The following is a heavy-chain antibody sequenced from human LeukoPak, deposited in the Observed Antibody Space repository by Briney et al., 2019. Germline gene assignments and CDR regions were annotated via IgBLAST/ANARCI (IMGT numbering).Heavy chain of an antibody. Sequence: PGGSLRLSCAASGFTVSSNYMSWVRQAPGKGLEGVANIKQDGSEKYYVDPVKGRFTISRDNAKNSLYLQMNSLRAEDTAVYYCARVGVGSYSSSPKYYFDYWGQGTLVTVSS. V-gene: IGHV3-7*01. CDR2: IKQDGSEK. J-gene: IGHJ4*02. CDR1: GFTVSSNY. CDR3: ARVGVGSYSSSPKYYFDY. D-gene: IGHD6-6*01.